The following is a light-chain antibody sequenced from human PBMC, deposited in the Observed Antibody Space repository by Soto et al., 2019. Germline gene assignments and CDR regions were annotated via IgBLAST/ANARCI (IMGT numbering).Light chain of an antibody. J-gene: IGLJ1*01. CDR2: GND. V-gene: IGLV1-40*01. CDR3: QSYDSSLSRFV. CDR1: SSNIGAGYD. Sequence: QSVLTQPPSVSAAPGQKVTISCSGSSSNIGAGYDVHWYKQLPGTAPKVLIYGNDNRPLGVPDRFSGSKSGTSGSLVISGLQAEDEADYYCQSYDSSLSRFVFGSGTKVTVL.